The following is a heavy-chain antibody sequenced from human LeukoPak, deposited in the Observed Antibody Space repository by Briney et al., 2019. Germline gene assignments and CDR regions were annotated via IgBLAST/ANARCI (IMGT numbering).Heavy chain of an antibody. CDR2: IYYSGST. V-gene: IGHV4-4*02. CDR1: GGSISSSNW. CDR3: ARVQGRFTLDY. D-gene: IGHD2-15*01. J-gene: IGHJ4*02. Sequence: SGTLSLTCAVSGGSISSSNWWSWVRQHPGKGLEWIGYIYYSGSTYYNPSLRSRVTISVDTSKNQFSLRLSSVTAADTAVYYCARVQGRFTLDYWGQGTLVTVSS.